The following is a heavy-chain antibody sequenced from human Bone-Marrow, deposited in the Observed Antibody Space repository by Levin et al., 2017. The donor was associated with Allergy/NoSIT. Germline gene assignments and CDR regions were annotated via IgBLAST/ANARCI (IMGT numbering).Heavy chain of an antibody. CDR1: GYTFTSYY. CDR2: INPSGGST. J-gene: IGHJ4*02. CDR3: ARVTRYFDWSLENVDDY. Sequence: ASVKVSCKASGYTFTSYYMHWVRQAPGQGLEWMGIINPSGGSTSYAQKFQGRVTMTRDTSTSTVYMELSSLRSEDTAVYYCARVTRYFDWSLENVDDYWGQGTLVTVSS. D-gene: IGHD3-9*01. V-gene: IGHV1-46*01.